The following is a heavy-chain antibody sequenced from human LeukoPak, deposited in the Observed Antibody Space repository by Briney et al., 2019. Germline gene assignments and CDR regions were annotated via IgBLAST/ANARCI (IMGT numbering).Heavy chain of an antibody. V-gene: IGHV1-18*04. CDR1: GGTFSSYA. J-gene: IGHJ4*02. CDR3: ARLRYFDWLPSYY. Sequence: ASVKVSCKASGGTFSSYAISWVRQAPGQGLEWMGWISAYNGNTNYAQKLQGRVTMTTDTSTSTAYMELRSLRSDDTAVYYCARLRYFDWLPSYYWGQGTLVTVSS. D-gene: IGHD3-9*01. CDR2: ISAYNGNT.